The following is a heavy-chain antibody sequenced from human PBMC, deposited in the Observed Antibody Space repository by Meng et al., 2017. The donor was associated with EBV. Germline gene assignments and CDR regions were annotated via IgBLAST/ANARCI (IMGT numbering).Heavy chain of an antibody. CDR3: ASESGRGYTPDY. Sequence: VQLVRSAAAVKKPGSAVKVSCKTSGGPFRNYAISCVRQAPGQGLEWLGGFLPTLGAPNYAQTFHGRVSITADESTSTHYMDLSSLRSEDTAVYYCASESGRGYTPDYWGQGTLVTVSS. D-gene: IGHD3-10*01. V-gene: IGHV1-69*01. CDR1: GGPFRNYA. CDR2: FLPTLGAP. J-gene: IGHJ4*02.